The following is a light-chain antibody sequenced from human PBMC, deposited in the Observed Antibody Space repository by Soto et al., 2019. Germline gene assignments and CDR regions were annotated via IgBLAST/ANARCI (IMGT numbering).Light chain of an antibody. J-gene: IGLJ7*01. CDR1: SGSIASNY. CDR2: EDK. Sequence: NFMLTQPHSVSESPGKTVTISCTGSSGSIASNYVQWYQQRPGSAPTTVIYEDKTRPSGVPDRFSGSIDSSSNSASLTIAGLKTEDEADYDCQSYGGNTLPVFGGGTQLTVL. V-gene: IGLV6-57*02. CDR3: QSYGGNTLPV.